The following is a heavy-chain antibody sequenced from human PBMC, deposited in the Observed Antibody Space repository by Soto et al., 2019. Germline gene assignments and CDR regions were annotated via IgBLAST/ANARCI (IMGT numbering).Heavy chain of an antibody. D-gene: IGHD3-10*01. J-gene: IGHJ3*02. CDR2: IYYSGST. CDR3: ARVWGGAFDI. V-gene: IGHV4-59*01. Sequence: SETLSLTGTVSGGSSSSYYWSWIRQPPGKGLEWIGYIYYSGSTNYNPSLKSRVTISVDTSKNQFSLKLSSVTAADTAVYYCARVWGGAFDIWGQGTMVTVSS. CDR1: GGSSSSYY.